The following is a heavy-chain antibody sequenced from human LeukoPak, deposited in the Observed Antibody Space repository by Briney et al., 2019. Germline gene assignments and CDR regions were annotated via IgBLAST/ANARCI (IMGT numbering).Heavy chain of an antibody. J-gene: IGHJ4*02. Sequence: GGSLRLSCVASGFTFSSYWMTWVRQAPGKGLEGVANIKTDGSQIYYVDSVKGRFTIPRDNAKNSLYLQMNSLRAEDTGVYYCARDLNWETYWGQGTLVSVSS. CDR1: GFTFSSYW. D-gene: IGHD7-27*01. V-gene: IGHV3-7*01. CDR3: ARDLNWETY. CDR2: IKTDGSQI.